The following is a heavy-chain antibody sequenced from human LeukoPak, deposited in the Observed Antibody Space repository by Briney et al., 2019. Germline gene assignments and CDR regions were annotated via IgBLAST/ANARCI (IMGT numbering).Heavy chain of an antibody. CDR1: GGSFSGYY. CDR2: INHSGST. J-gene: IGHJ6*03. Sequence: SETLSLTCAVYGGSFSGYYWSWIRQPPGKGLEWIGEINHSGSTNYNPSLKSRVTISVDTSKNQFSLKLSSATAADTAVYYCARRSLEMATTYYYYMDVWGKGTTVTISS. V-gene: IGHV4-34*01. D-gene: IGHD5-24*01. CDR3: ARRSLEMATTYYYYMDV.